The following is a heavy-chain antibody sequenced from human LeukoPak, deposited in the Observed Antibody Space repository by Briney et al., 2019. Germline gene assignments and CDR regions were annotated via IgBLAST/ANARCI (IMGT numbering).Heavy chain of an antibody. CDR1: GFTLSSYW. CDR3: ARGGPRLNWFDP. V-gene: IGHV3-7*01. Sequence: PGGSLRLSCAASGFTLSSYWMNWVRQAPGKGLEWVANIKQDGSEKYYVDSVRGRFTISRDNAKSSLYLQMNSLRAEDTAIYYCARGGPRLNWFDPWGQGTLVIVSS. J-gene: IGHJ5*02. D-gene: IGHD1-1*01. CDR2: IKQDGSEK.